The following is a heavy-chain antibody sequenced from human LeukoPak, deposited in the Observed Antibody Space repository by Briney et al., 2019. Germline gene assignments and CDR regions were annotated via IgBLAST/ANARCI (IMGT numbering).Heavy chain of an antibody. D-gene: IGHD5-24*01. CDR1: GDSVSSNSAA. CDR3: TRGAPVGSSREFDY. CDR2: TYYRAKWYN. Sequence: SQTLSLTCDISGDSVSSNSAAWNWIRQSPLRGLEWLGRTYYRAKWYNDYAVSVKSRITINPDTSKNQFSLQLNSVTPEDTAVYYCTRGAPVGSSREFDYWGQGTPVIVSS. J-gene: IGHJ4*02. V-gene: IGHV6-1*01.